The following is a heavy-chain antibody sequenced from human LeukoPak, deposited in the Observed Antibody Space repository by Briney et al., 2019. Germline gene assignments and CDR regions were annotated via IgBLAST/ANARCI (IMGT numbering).Heavy chain of an antibody. V-gene: IGHV4-59*01. D-gene: IGHD5-18*01. Sequence: PSETLSLTCTVSGGSISSYYWSWIRQPPGEGLEWIGYIYYSGSTNYNPSLKSRVTISVDTSKNQFSLKLSSVTAADTAVYYCARDRYSYGLFDYWGQGTLVTVSS. J-gene: IGHJ4*02. CDR1: GGSISSYY. CDR2: IYYSGST. CDR3: ARDRYSYGLFDY.